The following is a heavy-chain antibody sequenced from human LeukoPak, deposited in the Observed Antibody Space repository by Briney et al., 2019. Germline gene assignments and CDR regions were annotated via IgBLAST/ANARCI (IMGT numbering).Heavy chain of an antibody. CDR2: ISYDGSNK. V-gene: IGHV3-30*04. Sequence: GRSLRLSCVASGFTFSSYAMHWVRQAPGKGLEWVAVISYDGSNKYYADSVKGRFTISRDNSKNTLYLQMNSLRAEDTAVYYCARDRDGHYFDYWGQGTLVTVSS. J-gene: IGHJ4*02. CDR1: GFTFSSYA. D-gene: IGHD2-21*02. CDR3: ARDRDGHYFDY.